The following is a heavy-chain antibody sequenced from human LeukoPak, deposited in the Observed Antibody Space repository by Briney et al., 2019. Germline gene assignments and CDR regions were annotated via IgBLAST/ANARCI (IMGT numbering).Heavy chain of an antibody. CDR3: TRRSDYGIDAFDI. CDR2: IYPGDSDT. J-gene: IGHJ3*02. Sequence: GESLKISCKGSGYSFSSYWIGWVRQMPGKGLEWMGIIYPGDSDTRYSPSFQGQVTISADKSISTAYLQWSSLKASDTAMYYCTRRSDYGIDAFDIWGQGTMVTVSS. CDR1: GYSFSSYW. D-gene: IGHD4-17*01. V-gene: IGHV5-51*01.